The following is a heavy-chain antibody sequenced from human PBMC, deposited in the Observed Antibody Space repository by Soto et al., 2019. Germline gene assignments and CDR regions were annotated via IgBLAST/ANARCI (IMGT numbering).Heavy chain of an antibody. Sequence: GGSLRLSCAASGFTFISYAMGWVRQGPGKGLEWVAVVSIGGSTHYADSVRGRFTISRDNSKNTLALQMNSLTAEDTAVYFCAKRRGAGGHFDYWGQGALVTVLL. CDR3: AKRRGAGGHFDY. CDR1: GFTFISYA. D-gene: IGHD2-15*01. V-gene: IGHV3-23*01. J-gene: IGHJ4*02. CDR2: VSIGGST.